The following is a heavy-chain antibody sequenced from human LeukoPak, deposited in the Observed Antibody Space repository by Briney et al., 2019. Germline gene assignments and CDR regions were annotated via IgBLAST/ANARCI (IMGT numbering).Heavy chain of an antibody. V-gene: IGHV1-2*04. D-gene: IGHD2-15*01. CDR3: ARERRYCSGGSCYFDY. CDR2: INPNSGGT. CDR1: GYTFTGYY. Sequence: AASVKVSCKASGYTFTGYYMHWVRQAPGQGLEWMGWINPNSGGTNYAQKFQGWVTMTRDTSISTAYMELSRLRSDDTAVYYCARERRYCSGGSCYFDYWGQGTLVTVSS. J-gene: IGHJ4*02.